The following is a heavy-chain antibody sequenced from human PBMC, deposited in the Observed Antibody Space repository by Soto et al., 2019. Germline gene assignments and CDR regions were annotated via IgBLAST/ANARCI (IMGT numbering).Heavy chain of an antibody. CDR1: GYTFTSYG. D-gene: IGHD6-19*01. V-gene: IGHV1-18*01. Sequence: QVQLVQSGAEVKKPGASVKVSCKASGYTFTSYGISWVRQAPGQGLEWMGWISAYNGNIKYAQKLKGRVTMTTNTSTSTAYMELRSLRSDDTAVYYCASDLAVGLVDYWGQGTLVTVSS. J-gene: IGHJ4*02. CDR2: ISAYNGNI. CDR3: ASDLAVGLVDY.